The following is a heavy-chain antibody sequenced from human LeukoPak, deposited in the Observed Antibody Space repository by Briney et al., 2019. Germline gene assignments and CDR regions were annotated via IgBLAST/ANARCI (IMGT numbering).Heavy chain of an antibody. CDR1: GFSVSSNY. CDR2: TNSGGST. V-gene: IGHV3-66*01. CDR3: VLTTVTTSIEY. D-gene: IGHD4-17*01. Sequence: PGGSLRLSCTAYGFSVSSNYMNWVRQAPGKGLEWVSVTNSGGSTYYADSVKGRFTISRDNSKNTLYLQMDRLRAEDTAVYYCVLTTVTTSIEYWGQGTLVTVSS. J-gene: IGHJ4*02.